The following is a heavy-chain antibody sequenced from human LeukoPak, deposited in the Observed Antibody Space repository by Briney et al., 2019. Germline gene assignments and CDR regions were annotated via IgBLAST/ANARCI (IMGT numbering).Heavy chain of an antibody. D-gene: IGHD3-16*02. CDR2: IKSKTDGGTT. CDR1: GFTFSNAW. V-gene: IGHV3-15*01. Sequence: PGGSLRLSCAASGFTFSNAWMSWVRQAPGKGLEWVGRIKSKTDGGTTDYAAPVKGRFTISRDDPKNTLYLQMNSLKTEDTAVYYCTTGSLVTVFDYWGQGTLVTVSS. J-gene: IGHJ4*02. CDR3: TTGSLVTVFDY.